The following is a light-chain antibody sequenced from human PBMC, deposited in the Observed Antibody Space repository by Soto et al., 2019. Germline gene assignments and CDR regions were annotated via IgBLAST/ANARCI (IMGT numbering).Light chain of an antibody. CDR3: QSYDSSLSGSGV. CDR1: SSNIGAGYD. V-gene: IGLV1-40*01. J-gene: IGLJ2*01. Sequence: HSVLTQPPSVSGAPGQRGTISCTGSSSNIGAGYDVHWYQQLPGTAPKLLIYGNSNRPSGVPDRFSGSKSGTSASLAITGLQAEDEADYYCQSYDSSLSGSGVFGGGTKVTVL. CDR2: GNS.